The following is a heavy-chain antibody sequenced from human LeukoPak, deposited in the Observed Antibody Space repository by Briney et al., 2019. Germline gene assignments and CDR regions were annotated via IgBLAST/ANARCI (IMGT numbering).Heavy chain of an antibody. CDR3: ASSYYDSSGRYYFDY. CDR1: GFTFSSYA. D-gene: IGHD3-22*01. V-gene: IGHV3-64*01. CDR2: ISSNGGST. J-gene: IGHJ4*02. Sequence: GGSLRLSCAASGFTFSSYAMHWVRQAPGKGLEYVSAISSNGGSTYYANSVKGRFTISRDNSKNTLYLQMGSLRAEDMAVYYCASSYYDSSGRYYFDYWGQGTLVTVSS.